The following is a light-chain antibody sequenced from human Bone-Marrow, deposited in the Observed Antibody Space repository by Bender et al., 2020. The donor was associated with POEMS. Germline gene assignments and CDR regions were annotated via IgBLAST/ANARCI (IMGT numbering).Light chain of an antibody. CDR1: NIGIKS. CDR2: DDS. CDR3: QVWDNNSDR. Sequence: SYVLTQPPSVSVAPGETAMITCGGDNIGIKSVHWYEQKPGQAPVVVVYDDSDRPSGIPDRFSGSNPGNTATLSISRIEAGDETDYYCQVWDNNSDRFGGGTKLTVL. J-gene: IGLJ2*01. V-gene: IGLV3-21*02.